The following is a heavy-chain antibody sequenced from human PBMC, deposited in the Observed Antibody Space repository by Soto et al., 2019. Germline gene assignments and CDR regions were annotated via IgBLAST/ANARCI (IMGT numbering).Heavy chain of an antibody. CDR3: ARAQWDYDILTGRLWGAFNI. V-gene: IGHV4-30-2*01. CDR2: IYHGGGT. J-gene: IGHJ3*02. D-gene: IGHD3-9*01. Sequence: QLQLQESGSGLVKPSQTLSLTCAVSGGSISSGGYSWSWIRQPPGKGLEWIGNIYHGGGTYYNPSLVSRLTISVDKSRNQFSLKLTSVTAADTAVYYCARAQWDYDILTGRLWGAFNIWGQGTMVTVSS. CDR1: GGSISSGGYS.